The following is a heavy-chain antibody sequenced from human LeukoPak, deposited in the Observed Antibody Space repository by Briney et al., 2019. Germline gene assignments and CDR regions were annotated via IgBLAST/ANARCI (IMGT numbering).Heavy chain of an antibody. CDR1: GFTFSSYA. CDR2: ISGSGGST. J-gene: IGHJ6*02. V-gene: IGHV3-23*01. D-gene: IGHD1-20*01. Sequence: GGSLRLSYAASGFTFSSYAMSWVRQAPGKGLEWVSAISGSGGSTYYADSVKGRFTISRDNSKNTLHLQMNTLRAEDTAVYFCARNKAITGFFGMDVWGQGTTVTVSS. CDR3: ARNKAITGFFGMDV.